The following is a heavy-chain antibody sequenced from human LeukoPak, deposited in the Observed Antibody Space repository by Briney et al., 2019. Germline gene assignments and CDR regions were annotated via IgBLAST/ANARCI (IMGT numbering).Heavy chain of an antibody. Sequence: ASVKVSCKASGYIFTDHYMHWVRQAPGQGLEWMGWINLAAEGTSYTQKFQGRVTMTRDTSISTAYLELSSLRSDDTAIFYCARDSGNSWPSYFDSWGQGTLVTVSS. J-gene: IGHJ4*02. V-gene: IGHV1-2*02. CDR1: GYIFTDHY. CDR3: ARDSGNSWPSYFDS. CDR2: INLAAEGT. D-gene: IGHD6-13*01.